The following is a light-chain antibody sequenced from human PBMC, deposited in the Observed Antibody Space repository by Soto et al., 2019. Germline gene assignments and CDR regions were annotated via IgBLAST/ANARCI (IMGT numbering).Light chain of an antibody. J-gene: IGKJ4*01. CDR3: QQDYNLPLT. Sequence: EIVLTQSPATLSLSPGQRATLSCRASQSVRSNFLSWYQQKPGQAPRLLIYAASARATGFPARFSGSGSGTDFTLTISSLQPEDVAVYSCQQDYNLPLTFGGGTKVEIK. CDR1: QSVRSNF. V-gene: IGKV3D-7*01. CDR2: AAS.